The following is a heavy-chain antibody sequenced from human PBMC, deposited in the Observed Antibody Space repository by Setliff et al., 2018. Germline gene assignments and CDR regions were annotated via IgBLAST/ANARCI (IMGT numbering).Heavy chain of an antibody. CDR1: GASISTNSYY. Sequence: SETLSLTCTVSGASISTNSYYWGWIRQPPGKGLEWIGTLYYTGSTYYNPSLKSRVTISVDTSKNQFSLEVNSVTAADTAVYYCAREAVHDSGYDGALDYWGQGTLVTVSS. V-gene: IGHV4-39*02. CDR2: LYYTGST. J-gene: IGHJ4*02. CDR3: AREAVHDSGYDGALDY. D-gene: IGHD5-12*01.